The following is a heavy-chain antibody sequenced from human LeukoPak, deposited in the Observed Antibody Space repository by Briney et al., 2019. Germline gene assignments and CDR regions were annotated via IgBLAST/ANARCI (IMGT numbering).Heavy chain of an antibody. D-gene: IGHD6-19*01. Sequence: ASVKVSCKASGYTFTGYYMHWVRQAPGQGLEWMGWINPNSGGTNYAQKFQGRVTMTRDTSISTAYMELSRLRSDDTAVYYCAREVSSGWYRMYYYMDVWGKGTTVTVSS. CDR3: AREVSSGWYRMYYYMDV. CDR1: GYTFTGYY. J-gene: IGHJ6*03. CDR2: INPNSGGT. V-gene: IGHV1-2*02.